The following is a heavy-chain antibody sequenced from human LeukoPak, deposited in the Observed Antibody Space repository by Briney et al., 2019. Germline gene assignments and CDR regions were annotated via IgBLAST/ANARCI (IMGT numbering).Heavy chain of an antibody. CDR3: ARRGFLDL. V-gene: IGHV4-59*01. J-gene: IGHJ4*02. CDR2: ISNTGDT. Sequence: SETLSLTCTVSGGSISGYYWSWIRQPPGKGLEWIAFISNTGDTKYNPSLKSRVTMSVDTSKNQFSLKLTSVTAADTAVYYCARRGFLDLWGQGTLLTVSS. CDR1: GGSISGYY.